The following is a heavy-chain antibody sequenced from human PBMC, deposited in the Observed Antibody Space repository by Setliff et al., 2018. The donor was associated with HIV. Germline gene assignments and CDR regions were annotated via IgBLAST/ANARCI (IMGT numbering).Heavy chain of an antibody. CDR2: ISVHNDNS. V-gene: IGHV1-18*01. D-gene: IGHD2-8*02. CDR1: TNTFLNYG. Sequence: ASVKVSCKASTNTFLNYGISWVRQAPGQGLEWMGWISVHNDNSNYAQRFRDRVTMTTDIPTSTAYMELRGLRSDDTAVYYCGRDVGYCTATSCQTGFDYWGQGTLVTVSS. J-gene: IGHJ4*02. CDR3: GRDVGYCTATSCQTGFDY.